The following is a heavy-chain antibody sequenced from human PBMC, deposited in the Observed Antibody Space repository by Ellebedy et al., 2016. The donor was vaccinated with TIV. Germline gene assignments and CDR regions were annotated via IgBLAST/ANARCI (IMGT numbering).Heavy chain of an antibody. CDR2: ISAYNGNT. V-gene: IGHV1-18*01. CDR3: ARGHWNDQREDYYYYGMDV. J-gene: IGHJ6*02. CDR1: GYTFTSYG. Sequence: ASVKVSXXASGYTFTSYGISWVRQAPGQGLEWMGWISAYNGNTNYAQKLQGRVTMTRNTSISTAYMELSSLRSEDTAVYYCARGHWNDQREDYYYYGMDVWGQGTTVTVSS. D-gene: IGHD1-1*01.